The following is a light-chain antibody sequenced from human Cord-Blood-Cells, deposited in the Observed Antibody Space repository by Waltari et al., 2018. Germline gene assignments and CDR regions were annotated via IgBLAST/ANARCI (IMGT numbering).Light chain of an antibody. CDR1: QSMCSY. V-gene: IGKV1-39*01. Sequence: DIQMTQSPSSLSASVGDRVTITCWASQSMCSYLNWYQRKPGKAPKLLIYAASSLQSGFPSSVSGSGSGTDFTLTISSLQPEDFATYYCQQSYSTPPITFGQGTRLEIK. J-gene: IGKJ5*01. CDR3: QQSYSTPPIT. CDR2: AAS.